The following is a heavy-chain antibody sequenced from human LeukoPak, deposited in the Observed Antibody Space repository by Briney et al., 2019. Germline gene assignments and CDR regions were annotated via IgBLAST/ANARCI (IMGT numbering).Heavy chain of an antibody. V-gene: IGHV3-30*02. CDR2: IRYDGNNK. CDR1: GFTFSTFG. J-gene: IGHJ3*02. D-gene: IGHD3-22*01. Sequence: PGGSLILSCAASGFTFSTFGMHWVRQAPGKGLEWVAFIRYDGNNKYYTDSVKGRFTISRDNSKNTLYLKMNSLRAEDTAVYYCAKGTDYYDSSGYSAFDIWGQGTMVTVSS. CDR3: AKGTDYYDSSGYSAFDI.